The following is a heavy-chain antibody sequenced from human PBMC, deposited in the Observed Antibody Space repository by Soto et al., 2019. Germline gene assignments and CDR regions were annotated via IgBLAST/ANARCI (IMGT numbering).Heavy chain of an antibody. CDR3: ARDSRGIAARGADYYYYYYMDV. Sequence: PGGSQRLSCTASGFNFSSYSRNWVRQAPGKGLEWVSYISSSSSTIYYADSVKGRFTISRDNAKNSLYLQMNSLRAEDTAVYYCARDSRGIAARGADYYYYYYMDVWGKGTTVTVSS. CDR1: GFNFSSYS. CDR2: ISSSSSTI. D-gene: IGHD6-6*01. V-gene: IGHV3-48*01. J-gene: IGHJ6*03.